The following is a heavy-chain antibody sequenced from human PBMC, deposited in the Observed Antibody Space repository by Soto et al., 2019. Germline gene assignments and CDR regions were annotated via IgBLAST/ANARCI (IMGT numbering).Heavy chain of an antibody. CDR3: AALAYCGGDCYWGDAFDI. J-gene: IGHJ3*02. CDR1: GFTFSSYS. V-gene: IGHV3-21*01. Sequence: GSLRLSCAASGFTFSSYSMNWVRQAPGKGLEWVSSISSSSSYIYYADSVKGRFTISRDNAKNSLYLQMNSLRAEDTAVYYCAALAYCGGDCYWGDAFDIWGQGTMVTVSS. D-gene: IGHD2-21*02. CDR2: ISSSSSYI.